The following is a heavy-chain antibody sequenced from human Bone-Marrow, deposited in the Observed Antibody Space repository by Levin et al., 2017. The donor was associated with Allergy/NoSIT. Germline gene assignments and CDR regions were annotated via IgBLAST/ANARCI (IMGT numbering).Heavy chain of an antibody. CDR2: ITGSGDTT. V-gene: IGHV3-23*01. CDR1: GFAFTSSA. J-gene: IGHJ6*02. CDR3: AKDYISYDYYGLDV. Sequence: GASVKVSCAASGFAFTSSAMSWVRQAPGKGLEWVSGITGSGDTTYYADSVKGRFTISRDNFRSTLYLQMNILRAEDTAVYYCAKDYISYDYYGLDVWGQGTTVTVSS. D-gene: IGHD2/OR15-2a*01.